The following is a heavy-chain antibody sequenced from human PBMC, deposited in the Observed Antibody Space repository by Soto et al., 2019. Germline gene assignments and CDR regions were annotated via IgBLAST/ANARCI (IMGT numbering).Heavy chain of an antibody. CDR1: GGTFSSYA. J-gene: IGHJ3*02. CDR2: IIPIFGTA. D-gene: IGHD3-22*01. V-gene: IGHV1-69*13. CDR3: ASPLRDSSGYYGSGAFDI. Sequence: SVKVSCKASGGTFSSYAISWVRQAPGQGLEWMGGIIPIFGTANYAQKFQGRVTITADESTSTAYMELSSLRSEDTAVYYCASPLRDSSGYYGSGAFDIWGQGTMVTVSS.